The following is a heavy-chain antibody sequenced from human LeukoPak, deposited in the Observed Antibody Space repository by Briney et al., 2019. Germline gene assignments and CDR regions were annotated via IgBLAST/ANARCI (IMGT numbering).Heavy chain of an antibody. D-gene: IGHD6-19*01. CDR2: IKQDGSEK. V-gene: IGHV3-7*01. Sequence: GGSLRLSCAASGFTFSSYWMSWVRQAPGKGLEWVANIKQDGSEKYYVDSVKGRFTISRDNAKNSLYLQMNSLRAEDTAVYYCARDSSGRGWYPDFWGQGTLVTVSS. J-gene: IGHJ4*02. CDR3: ARDSSGRGWYPDF. CDR1: GFTFSSYW.